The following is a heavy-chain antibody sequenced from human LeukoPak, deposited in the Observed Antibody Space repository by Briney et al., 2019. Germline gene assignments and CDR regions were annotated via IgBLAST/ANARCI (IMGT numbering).Heavy chain of an antibody. D-gene: IGHD6-13*01. V-gene: IGHV3-23*01. Sequence: GGSLRLSCAASGFTVSSYAMSWVRQAPGEGREWVSAISGSGGSTYYTDSVKGRFTISRDNSKNTLYLQMHSLRAEDTAVYYCAKRMWAAAAGDYVDYWGKGTLVTVSS. CDR3: AKRMWAAAAGDYVDY. CDR2: ISGSGGST. CDR1: GFTVSSYA. J-gene: IGHJ4*02.